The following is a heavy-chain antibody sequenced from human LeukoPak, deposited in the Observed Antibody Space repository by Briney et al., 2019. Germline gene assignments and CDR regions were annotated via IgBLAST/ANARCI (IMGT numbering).Heavy chain of an antibody. V-gene: IGHV4-4*07. CDR1: GASIRRHY. CDR3: ARASLSIGGYSSFDY. J-gene: IGHJ4*02. Sequence: PSETLSLTCTVSGASIRRHYWSWIRQSAGKGLEWMGRIYRSGSNSENTNYNPSLESRVTVAADTSNNQFSLTLSSVTAADTAVYYCARASLSIGGYSSFDYWGQGILVTVSS. CDR2: IYRSGSNSENT. D-gene: IGHD2-15*01.